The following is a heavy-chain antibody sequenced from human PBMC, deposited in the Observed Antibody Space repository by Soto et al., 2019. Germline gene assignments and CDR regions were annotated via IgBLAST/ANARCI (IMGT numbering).Heavy chain of an antibody. CDR3: ATDKGIVGATPHY. D-gene: IGHD1-26*01. V-gene: IGHV3-30*03. Sequence: QVQLVESGGGVVQPGRSLRLSCAASGFTFSSYGMHWVRQAPGKGLEWVAVISYDGSNKYYADSVKGRFTISRDNSKNTLYLQMNSLRAEDTAVDYCATDKGIVGATPHYWGQGTLVTVSS. CDR2: ISYDGSNK. CDR1: GFTFSSYG. J-gene: IGHJ4*02.